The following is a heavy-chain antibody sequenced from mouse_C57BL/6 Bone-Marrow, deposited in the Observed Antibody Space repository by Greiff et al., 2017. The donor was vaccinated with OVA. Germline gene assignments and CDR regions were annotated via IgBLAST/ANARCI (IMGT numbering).Heavy chain of an antibody. V-gene: IGHV1-54*01. CDR3: ARSGTTVVATDYVDY. CDR2: INPGSGGT. Sequence: VQLQESGAELVRPGTSVKVSCKASGYAFTNYLIEWVKQRPGQGLEWIGVINPGSGGTNYNEKFKGKATLTADKSPSTAYMQLSSLTSEDSAVYFCARSGTTVVATDYVDYWGQGTTLTVSS. CDR1: GYAFTNYL. D-gene: IGHD1-1*01. J-gene: IGHJ2*01.